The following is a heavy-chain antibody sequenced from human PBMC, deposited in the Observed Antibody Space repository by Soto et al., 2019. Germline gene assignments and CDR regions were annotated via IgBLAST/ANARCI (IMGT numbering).Heavy chain of an antibody. J-gene: IGHJ4*02. CDR1: GYTFSPYG. D-gene: IGHD6-19*01. Sequence: QVQLVQSGAEVKKPGASVKVSCKTSGYTFSPYGISWVRQAPGQGLEWMGWINPYNGNTDYAENLQGRVTMTTETSPNTAFMELRSLKSDDTGIYFCARNRVGVPMWLVGPFDYWGQGTLVTVSS. CDR2: INPYNGNT. V-gene: IGHV1-18*01. CDR3: ARNRVGVPMWLVGPFDY.